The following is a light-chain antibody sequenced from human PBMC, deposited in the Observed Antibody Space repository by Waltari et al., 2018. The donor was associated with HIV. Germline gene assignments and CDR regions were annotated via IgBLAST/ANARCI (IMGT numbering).Light chain of an antibody. J-gene: IGLJ2*01. CDR2: YDN. V-gene: IGLV3-21*04. CDR1: NIGSLS. CDR3: QVWDSSSDHVL. Sequence: SYGVSQPPSVSVAPGPTAAITCGGNNIGSLSVHWYQQRPGQAPVLVISYDNDRPSGIPERFSGSSSGNTATLTIRGVEAGDEADYYCQVWDSSSDHVLFGGGTKLTVL.